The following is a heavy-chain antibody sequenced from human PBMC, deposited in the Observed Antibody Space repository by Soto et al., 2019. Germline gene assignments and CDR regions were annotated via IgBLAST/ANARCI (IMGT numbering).Heavy chain of an antibody. Sequence: GGSLRLSCATSGFILSDCAMNWVRQAPGKGLEWVSYISSSSSVIDYADSVKGRFTVSRDNARNSLYLQMNSLRAEDTAVYYCARDLSWGSNWYYYMDVWGKGTSVTVSS. D-gene: IGHD7-27*01. CDR2: ISSSSSVI. CDR1: GFILSDCA. CDR3: ARDLSWGSNWYYYMDV. V-gene: IGHV3-48*01. J-gene: IGHJ6*03.